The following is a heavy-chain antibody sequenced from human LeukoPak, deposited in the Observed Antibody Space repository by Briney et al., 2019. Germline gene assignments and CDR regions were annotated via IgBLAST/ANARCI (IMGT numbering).Heavy chain of an antibody. Sequence: GGSLRLSCAASGFTFSSYSMNWVRQAPGKGLEWVAVISYDGSNKYYADSVKGRFTISRDNSKNTLYLQMNSLRAEDTAVYYCARSAHLSAVTGGWDYWGQGTLVTVSS. CDR1: GFTFSSYS. D-gene: IGHD4-17*01. CDR2: ISYDGSNK. CDR3: ARSAHLSAVTGGWDY. J-gene: IGHJ4*02. V-gene: IGHV3-30*03.